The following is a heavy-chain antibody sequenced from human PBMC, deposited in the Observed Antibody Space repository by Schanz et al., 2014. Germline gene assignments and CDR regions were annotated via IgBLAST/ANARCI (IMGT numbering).Heavy chain of an antibody. V-gene: IGHV3-23*05. J-gene: IGHJ4*02. CDR3: AKDLAAVGVFDY. CDR2: IYSSGST. Sequence: EVQLVESGGSLVQPGGSLRLSCAASGFTFRSYSMNWVRQAPGKGLEWVSTIYSSGSTYYADSVRGRFTISRDSSKNTLYLQMNSLRSEDTAIYYCAKDLAAVGVFDYWGQGSLVTVSP. CDR1: GFTFRSYS. D-gene: IGHD6-13*01.